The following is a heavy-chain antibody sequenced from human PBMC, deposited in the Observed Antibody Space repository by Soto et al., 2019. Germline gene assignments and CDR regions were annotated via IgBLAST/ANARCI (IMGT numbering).Heavy chain of an antibody. CDR3: AKDAGDFWSGYYLGAYFDY. D-gene: IGHD3-3*01. CDR2: ISGSGGST. V-gene: IGHV3-23*01. J-gene: IGHJ4*02. CDR1: GFTFSSYA. Sequence: PGGSLRLSCAASGFTFSSYAMSWVRQAPGKGLEWVSAISGSGGSTYYADSVKGRFTISRDNSKNTLYLQMNSLRAEDTAVYYCAKDAGDFWSGYYLGAYFDYWGQGTLVTVSS.